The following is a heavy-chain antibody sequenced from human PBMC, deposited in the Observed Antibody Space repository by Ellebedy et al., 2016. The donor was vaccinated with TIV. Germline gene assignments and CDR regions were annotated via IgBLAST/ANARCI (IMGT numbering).Heavy chain of an antibody. CDR3: ARDASGYDS. CDR2: IKADGSER. CDR1: GFRCEGYW. V-gene: IGHV3-7*01. Sequence: GESLKISCAASGFRCEGYWMSWVRQAPGKGLEWVANIKADGSERYYLDSVGGRFTISRDKAKNSLSLQLESMRDEDTAIYYCARDASGYDSWGQGTLVTVSS. J-gene: IGHJ4*02. D-gene: IGHD2-15*01.